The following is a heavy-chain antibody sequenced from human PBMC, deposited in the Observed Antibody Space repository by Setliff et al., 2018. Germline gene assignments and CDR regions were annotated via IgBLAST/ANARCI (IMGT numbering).Heavy chain of an antibody. J-gene: IGHJ3*02. Sequence: PGGSLRLSCAASGFSFSEAWMSWVRQAPGKGLEWVGRMQSHIDGGATNYGAPVKGRFTISRDNAQNSLYLEMKSLRTEDTALYYCARGLTVFGVVFPDAFDIWGQGTVVTVSS. CDR1: GFSFSEAW. CDR2: MQSHIDGGAT. D-gene: IGHD3-3*01. V-gene: IGHV3-15*05. CDR3: ARGLTVFGVVFPDAFDI.